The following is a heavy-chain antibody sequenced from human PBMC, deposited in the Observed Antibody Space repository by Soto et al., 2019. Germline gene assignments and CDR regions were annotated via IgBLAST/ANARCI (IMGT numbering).Heavy chain of an antibody. Sequence: QVQLVQSGAEVKEPRASVKVSCKASGYTFTSTTIIWVRQAPGQGLEWVGWISPYNGDSNYAERLQGRVTLTTDTSTSTTYMELRSLRSDDTAVYFCAIVASTDWFDPWGQGTLVTVSS. V-gene: IGHV1-18*04. CDR3: AIVASTDWFDP. CDR2: ISPYNGDS. J-gene: IGHJ5*02. CDR1: GYTFTSTT.